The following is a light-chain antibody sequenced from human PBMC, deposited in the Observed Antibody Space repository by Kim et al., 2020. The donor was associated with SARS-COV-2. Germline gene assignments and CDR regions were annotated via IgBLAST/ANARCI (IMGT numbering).Light chain of an antibody. CDR2: QDS. J-gene: IGLJ3*02. Sequence: SYELTQPPSVSVSPGQTASITCSGDKLGDKYACWYQQKPGQSPVLVIYQDSKRPSGIPERFSGSNSGNTATLTISGTQAMDEADYYCQAWDSNWVFGGGT. V-gene: IGLV3-1*01. CDR1: KLGDKY. CDR3: QAWDSNWV.